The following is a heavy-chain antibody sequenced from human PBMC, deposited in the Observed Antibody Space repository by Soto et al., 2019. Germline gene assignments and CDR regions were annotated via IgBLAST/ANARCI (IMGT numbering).Heavy chain of an antibody. CDR3: SRATLGLAHIVEDY. CDR2: ISAYNGNT. J-gene: IGHJ4*02. CDR1: GYTFTSYG. Sequence: GASVKVSCKASGYTFTSYGISWVRQAPGQGLEWMGWISAYNGNTNYAQKLQGRVTMTTDTSTSTAYMELRSLRSDDTAVYYCSRATLGLAHIVEDYWGQGTLVTGSS. D-gene: IGHD2-15*01. V-gene: IGHV1-18*01.